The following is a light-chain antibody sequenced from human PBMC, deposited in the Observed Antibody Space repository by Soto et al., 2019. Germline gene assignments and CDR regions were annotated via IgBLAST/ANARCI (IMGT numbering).Light chain of an antibody. CDR1: QSVSSY. Sequence: VLTQSPATLSLSGGERAKISCGASQSVSSYLAWYQQKPGQAPRLLIYDASNRATGIPARFSGSGSGTDFPLTISSLEPEDFAVYYCQQRSNWPTTFGQGTRLEIK. CDR2: DAS. V-gene: IGKV3-11*01. CDR3: QQRSNWPTT. J-gene: IGKJ5*01.